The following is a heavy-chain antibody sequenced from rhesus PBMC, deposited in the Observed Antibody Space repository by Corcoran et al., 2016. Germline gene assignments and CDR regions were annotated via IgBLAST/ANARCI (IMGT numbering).Heavy chain of an antibody. D-gene: IGHD3-16*01. CDR3: AKGAIVAFDF. Sequence: EVQLVESGGGLVQPGGSLRLSCAASGFTFSSYWMNWVRQIPGKGLEWNSAINSGGGSTYYADSVKGRFTISRDNSKNTLSLQMNSLRAEDTAVYYCAKGAIVAFDFWGQGLRVTVSS. CDR2: INSGGGST. CDR1: GFTFSSYW. V-gene: IGHV3S42*01. J-gene: IGHJ3*01.